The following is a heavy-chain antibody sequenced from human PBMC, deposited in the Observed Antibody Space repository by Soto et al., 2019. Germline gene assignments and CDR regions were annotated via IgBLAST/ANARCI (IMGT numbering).Heavy chain of an antibody. V-gene: IGHV4-4*02. CDR3: ATDRQNFGVPFDN. J-gene: IGHJ4*02. Sequence: QVQLQESGPGLVQPSGTLSLTCDVFDDSISSNNWWSWVRQSPGRGLEWIGEVFHGGTTNYNPSLKSRVTISVDKSKNQFSLKLKSLTAADTAVYYCATDRQNFGVPFDNWGQGILVTVSA. CDR2: VFHGGTT. D-gene: IGHD2-8*01. CDR1: DDSISSNNW.